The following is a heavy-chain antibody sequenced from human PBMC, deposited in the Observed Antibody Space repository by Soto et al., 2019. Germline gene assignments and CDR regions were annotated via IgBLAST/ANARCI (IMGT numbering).Heavy chain of an antibody. CDR3: ARQIYDSDTGPNFKYYFDA. D-gene: IGHD3-22*01. CDR2: IDPSDSQT. V-gene: IGHV5-10-1*01. Sequence: GESLTISCKASGYSFAGYWITWVRQKPGKGLEWMGRIDPSDSQTYYSPSFRGHVTISVAKSITTVFLQWSSLRASDTAMYYCARQIYDSDTGPNFKYYFDAWGQGTPVTVSS. CDR1: GYSFAGYW. J-gene: IGHJ4*02.